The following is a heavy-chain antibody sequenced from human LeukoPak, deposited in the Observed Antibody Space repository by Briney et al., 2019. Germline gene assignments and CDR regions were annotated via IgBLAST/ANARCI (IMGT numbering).Heavy chain of an antibody. CDR2: ISWDGGST. V-gene: IGHV3-43*01. CDR3: AKADCSGGSCYSGGVFDY. D-gene: IGHD2-15*01. CDR1: GFTFSSYT. Sequence: GGSLRLSCAASGFTFSSYTMHWVRQAPGKGLEWVSLISWDGGSTYYADSVKGRFTISRDNSKNSLYLQMNSLRTEDTALYYCAKADCSGGSCYSGGVFDYWGQGTLVTVSS. J-gene: IGHJ4*02.